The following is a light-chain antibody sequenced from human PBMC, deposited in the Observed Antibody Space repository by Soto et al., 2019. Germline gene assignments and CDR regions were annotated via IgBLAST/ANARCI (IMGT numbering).Light chain of an antibody. J-gene: IGKJ5*01. CDR3: QQRHMWPIT. CDR1: QTVSSNY. Sequence: EIILTQSPDTLSLSPGERATLSCRASQTVSSNYLAWCQQRPGQAPRLLIYGASTRAAGIPDRFSGSGSGTDFTLTITRLEPEDSAVYYCQQRHMWPITFGQGTRLEIK. V-gene: IGKV3D-20*02. CDR2: GAS.